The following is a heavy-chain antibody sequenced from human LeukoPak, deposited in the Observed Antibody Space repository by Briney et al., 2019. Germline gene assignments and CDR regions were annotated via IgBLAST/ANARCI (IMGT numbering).Heavy chain of an antibody. V-gene: IGHV4-59*01. CDR1: GGSISNYY. CDR3: ARERDSGSTFDN. J-gene: IGHJ4*02. Sequence: KPSETLSLTCTVSGGSISNYYWGWIRQPPGKGLEWIGYIYYSGTTEYNPSLKSRVTISVDMSMNQFSLKLRSVTAADTAVYYCARERDSGSTFDNWGQGTLVTVSS. D-gene: IGHD1-26*01. CDR2: IYYSGTT.